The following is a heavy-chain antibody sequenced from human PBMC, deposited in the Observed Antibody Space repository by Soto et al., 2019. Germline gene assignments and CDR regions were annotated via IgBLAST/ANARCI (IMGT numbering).Heavy chain of an antibody. CDR1: GFTFSSYS. D-gene: IGHD5-18*01. V-gene: IGHV3-21*01. Sequence: GGSLRLSCAASGFTFSSYSMNWVRQAPGKGLEWVSSISSSSSYIYYADSVKGRFTISRDNAKNSLYLQMNSLRAEDTAVYYCASHPVDTAMVTCFDYWGQGTLVTVSS. CDR3: ASHPVDTAMVTCFDY. CDR2: ISSSSSYI. J-gene: IGHJ4*02.